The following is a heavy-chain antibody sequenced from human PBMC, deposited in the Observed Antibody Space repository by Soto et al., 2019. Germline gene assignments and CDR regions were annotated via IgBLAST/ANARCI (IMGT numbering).Heavy chain of an antibody. J-gene: IGHJ4*02. CDR3: ARGSRVNCSSTSCSDRPRNFDY. CDR2: INHSGST. D-gene: IGHD2-2*01. Sequence: PSETLSLTCAVYGGSFSGYYWSWIRQPPGKGLEWIGEINHSGSTNYNPSLKSRVTISVDTSKNQFSLKPSSVTAADTAVYYCARGSRVNCSSTSCSDRPRNFDYWGQGTLVTVSS. CDR1: GGSFSGYY. V-gene: IGHV4-34*01.